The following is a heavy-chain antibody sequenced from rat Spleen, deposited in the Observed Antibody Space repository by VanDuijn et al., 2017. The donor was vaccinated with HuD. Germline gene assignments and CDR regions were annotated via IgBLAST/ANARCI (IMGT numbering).Heavy chain of an antibody. CDR2: ISPSGGRI. CDR3: ARAGYLRDWYFDF. CDR1: GFTFSNYD. D-gene: IGHD2-2*01. Sequence: EVQLAESGGGLVQPGRSLKLSCAASGFTFSNYDMAWVRQAPTKGLEWVASISPSGGRIYYRDSVKGRFTISRDNAQSTLYLQMDSLRSEDTATYYCARAGYLRDWYFDFWGPGTMVTVSS. V-gene: IGHV5-25*01. J-gene: IGHJ1*01.